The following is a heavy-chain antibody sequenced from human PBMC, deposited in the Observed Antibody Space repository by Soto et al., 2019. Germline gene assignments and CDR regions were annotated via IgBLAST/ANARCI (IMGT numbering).Heavy chain of an antibody. V-gene: IGHV3-23*01. CDR2: ISGSGGST. CDR1: GFTFSSYA. Sequence: PGGSLRLSCAASGFTFSSYAMSWVRQAPGRGLEWVSAISGSGGSTYYADSVKGRFTISRDNSKNTLYLQMNSLRAEDTAVYYCAWVVVAGTYNWFDPWGQGTLVTVSS. CDR3: AWVVVAGTYNWFDP. J-gene: IGHJ5*02. D-gene: IGHD2-15*01.